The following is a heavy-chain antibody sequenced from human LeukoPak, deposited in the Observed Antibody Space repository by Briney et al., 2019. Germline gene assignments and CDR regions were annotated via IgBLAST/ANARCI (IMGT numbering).Heavy chain of an antibody. J-gene: IGHJ4*02. CDR2: INPNSGGT. V-gene: IGHV1-2*02. Sequence: GASVKVSCKASGYTFSNYGYSWVRQAPGQGLEWMGWINPNSGGTNYAQKFQGRVTMTRDTSISTAYMELSRLRSDDTAVYYCVAGCSYGSFDYWGQGTLVTVSS. CDR1: GYTFSNYG. CDR3: VAGCSYGSFDY. D-gene: IGHD5-18*01.